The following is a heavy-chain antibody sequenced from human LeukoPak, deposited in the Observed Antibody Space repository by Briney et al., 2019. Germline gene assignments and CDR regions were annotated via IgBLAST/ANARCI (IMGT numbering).Heavy chain of an antibody. V-gene: IGHV1-46*01. J-gene: IGHJ4*02. Sequence: ASVKVSCKASGYTFTSYYMHWVRQAPGQGLEWMGIINPSGGSTSYAQKFQGRVTMTRDTSTSTVYMELSSLRSEDTAVYYCAKDAGGYGYTYYFDYWGQGTLVTVSS. CDR1: GYTFTSYY. CDR3: AKDAGGYGYTYYFDY. D-gene: IGHD2-21*02. CDR2: INPSGGST.